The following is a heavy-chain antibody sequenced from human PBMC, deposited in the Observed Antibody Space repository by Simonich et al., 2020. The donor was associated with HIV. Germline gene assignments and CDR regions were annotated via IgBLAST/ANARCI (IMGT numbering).Heavy chain of an antibody. CDR2: FIPIFGTS. CDR1: GGTFSSYG. CDR3: AREDFGDYGGKHFDY. D-gene: IGHD4-17*01. V-gene: IGHV1-69*18. Sequence: QVQLLQSGAEVKKPGSSVKVSCKASGGTFSSYGISWVRQAPGQGLEWMGRFIPIFGTSNYAQKSQGRVTITVDESPSTAYMELNSLTSEDTAIYYCAREDFGDYGGKHFDYWGQGTLVTVSS. J-gene: IGHJ4*02.